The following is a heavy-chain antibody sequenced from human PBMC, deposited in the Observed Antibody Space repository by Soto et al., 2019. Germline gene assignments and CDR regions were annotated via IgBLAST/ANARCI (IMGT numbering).Heavy chain of an antibody. CDR2: INHSGST. J-gene: IGHJ4*02. CDR1: GGSFSGYY. Sequence: QVQLQQWGAGLLKPSETLSLTCAVYGGSFSGYYWSWIRQPPGKGLEWIGEINHSGSTNYNPSLQGRVSLSVNTSKNEFSLKQSAVTAADSAVYYCARATGYDMLTGYYSGRIDYWGQGTLVTVSS. D-gene: IGHD3-9*01. V-gene: IGHV4-34*01. CDR3: ARATGYDMLTGYYSGRIDY.